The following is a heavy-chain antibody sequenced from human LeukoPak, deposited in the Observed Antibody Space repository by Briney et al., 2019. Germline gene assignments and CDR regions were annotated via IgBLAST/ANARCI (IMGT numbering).Heavy chain of an antibody. CDR3: AKDMGYCSSTSCPLDY. J-gene: IGHJ4*02. D-gene: IGHD2-2*01. Sequence: WGSLRLSCAASGFTFSSYGMHWVRQAPGKGLEWVAVISYDGSNKYYADSVKGRFTISRDNSKNTLYLQMNSLRAEDTAVYYCAKDMGYCSSTSCPLDYWGQGTLVTVSS. V-gene: IGHV3-30*18. CDR2: ISYDGSNK. CDR1: GFTFSSYG.